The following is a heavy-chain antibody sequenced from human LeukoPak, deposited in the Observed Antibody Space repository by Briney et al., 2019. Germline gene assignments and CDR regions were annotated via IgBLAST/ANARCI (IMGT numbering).Heavy chain of an antibody. CDR2: IIPIFGTA. CDR1: GGTFSSYA. Sequence: SVKVSCKASGGTFSSYAISWVRQAPGQGLEWMGGIIPIFGTANYAQRFQGRVTITADGSTSTAYMELSSLRSEDTAVYYCALGYSYGNFDYWGQGTLVTVSS. CDR3: ALGYSYGNFDY. J-gene: IGHJ4*02. D-gene: IGHD5-18*01. V-gene: IGHV1-69*01.